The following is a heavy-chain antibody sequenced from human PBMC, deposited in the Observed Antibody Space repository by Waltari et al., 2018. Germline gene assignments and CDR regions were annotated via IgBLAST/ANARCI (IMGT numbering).Heavy chain of an antibody. J-gene: IGHJ4*02. V-gene: IGHV4-39*01. CDR1: GGSISSSSYY. CDR3: ARHGDSSGYFDY. Sequence: QLQLQESGPGLVKPSETLSLTCTVSGGSISSSSYYWGWIRQPPGKGLEWIGSIYYSGRTYYNPSLKSRVTISVDTSKNQFSLKLSSVTAADTAVYYCARHGDSSGYFDYWGQGTLVTVSS. CDR2: IYYSGRT. D-gene: IGHD6-19*01.